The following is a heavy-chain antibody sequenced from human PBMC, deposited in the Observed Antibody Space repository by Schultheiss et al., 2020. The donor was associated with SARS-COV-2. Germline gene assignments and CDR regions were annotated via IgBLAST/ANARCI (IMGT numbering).Heavy chain of an antibody. Sequence: SETLSLTCAVYGGSFSGYYWSWIRQPPGKGLEWIGYIYYSGSTNYNPSLKSRVTISVDTSKNQFSLKLSSVTAADTAVYYCARVSDAFDIWGQGTMVTVSS. CDR2: IYYSGST. CDR1: GGSFSGYY. V-gene: IGHV4-59*01. CDR3: ARVSDAFDI. J-gene: IGHJ3*02.